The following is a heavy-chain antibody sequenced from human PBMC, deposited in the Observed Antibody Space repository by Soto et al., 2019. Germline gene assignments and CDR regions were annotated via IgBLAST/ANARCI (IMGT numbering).Heavy chain of an antibody. CDR1: GYTFTSYG. J-gene: IGHJ3*02. CDR3: ASGAERNYDSSGYYYGYAFDI. D-gene: IGHD3-22*01. Sequence: ASVKVSCKASGYTFTSYGISWVRQAPGQGLEWMGWISAYNGNTNYAQKLQGRVTMTTDTSTSTAYMELSSLRSEDTAVYYCASGAERNYDSSGYYYGYAFDIWGQGTMVTVSS. CDR2: ISAYNGNT. V-gene: IGHV1-18*01.